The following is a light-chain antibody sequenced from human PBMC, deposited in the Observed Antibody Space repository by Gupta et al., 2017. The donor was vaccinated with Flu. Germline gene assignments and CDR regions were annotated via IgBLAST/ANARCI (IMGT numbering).Light chain of an antibody. Sequence: QSALPQPRSVSGSPGQSVTISCTGTTSDGGGYNYVSWYQQHPGKAPKLMIYDVSKRPSGVPDRFSGSKSGNTAALTISGLQAEDEADYYCCSYAGSYTYPYVFGTGTKVTVL. J-gene: IGLJ1*01. CDR2: DVS. CDR3: CSYAGSYTYPYV. V-gene: IGLV2-11*01. CDR1: TSDGGGYNY.